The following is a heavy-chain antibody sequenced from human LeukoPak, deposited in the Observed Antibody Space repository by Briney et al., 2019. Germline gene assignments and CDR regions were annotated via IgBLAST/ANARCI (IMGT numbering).Heavy chain of an antibody. J-gene: IGHJ4*02. D-gene: IGHD3-10*01. CDR2: FDPEDGET. CDR1: GSTLTELS. CDR3: AIGGSGSYFSFEHDN. Sequence: GASVKVSCKVSGSTLTELSIHWVRQAPGKGLEWMGGFDPEDGETMYAQKFQGRVTMTEETSTDTAYMELSSLGSEDTAVYYCAIGGSGSYFSFEHDNWGQGTLVTVSS. V-gene: IGHV1-24*01.